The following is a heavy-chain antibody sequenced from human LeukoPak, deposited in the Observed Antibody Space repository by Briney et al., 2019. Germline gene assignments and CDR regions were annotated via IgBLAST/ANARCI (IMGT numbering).Heavy chain of an antibody. V-gene: IGHV4-34*01. CDR2: INHSGST. J-gene: IGHJ6*03. Sequence: PGGSLRLSCAASGFTFSSYWMTWVRQPPGKGLEWIGEINHSGSTNYNPSLKSRVTISVDTSKNQFSLKLSSVTAADTAVYYCARTLTTVTTRALYYYYYYMDVWGKGTTVTVSS. CDR1: GFTFSSYW. D-gene: IGHD4-17*01. CDR3: ARTLTTVTTRALYYYYYYMDV.